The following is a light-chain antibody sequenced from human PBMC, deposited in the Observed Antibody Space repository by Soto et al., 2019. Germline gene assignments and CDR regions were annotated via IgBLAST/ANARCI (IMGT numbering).Light chain of an antibody. J-gene: IGKJ1*01. CDR1: QSISNW. Sequence: DIHMTQSPSTLSASVGDRVTITCRASQSISNWLAWYQQRPGQAPKLLIYDASSLESGVPSTFSGSASGTEFTLTISSLQPDDFATYYCQQYNSYPWTFGQGTKVDIK. CDR3: QQYNSYPWT. CDR2: DAS. V-gene: IGKV1-5*01.